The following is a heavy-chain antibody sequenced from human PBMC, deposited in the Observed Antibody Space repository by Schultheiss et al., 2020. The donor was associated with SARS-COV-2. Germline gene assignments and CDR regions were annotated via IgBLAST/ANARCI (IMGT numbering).Heavy chain of an antibody. D-gene: IGHD3-16*01. CDR2: IYSGGST. Sequence: GSLRLSCAASGFTVSSNYMSWVRQAPGKGLEWVSVIYSGGSTYYADSVKGRFTISRDNSKNTLYLQMNSLRAEDTAVYYCARGRGGYYYGMDVWGQGTTVTVSS. CDR1: GFTVSSNY. CDR3: ARGRGGYYYGMDV. J-gene: IGHJ6*02. V-gene: IGHV3-66*01.